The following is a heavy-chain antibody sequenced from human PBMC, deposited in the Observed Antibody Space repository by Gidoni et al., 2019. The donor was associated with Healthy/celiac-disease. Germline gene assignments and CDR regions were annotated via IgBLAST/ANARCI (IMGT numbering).Heavy chain of an antibody. D-gene: IGHD3-3*01. J-gene: IGHJ6*02. Sequence: QVQLVQSGAEVKKPGASVKVSCKASGYTFTSYGISWVRQAPGQGLEWLGWISAYNGNTNYAQKLQGRVTMTTDTSTSTAYMELRSLRSDDTAVYYCARDLYDFWSGYLSTQRFPLDVWGQGTTVTVSS. V-gene: IGHV1-18*01. CDR1: GYTFTSYG. CDR3: ARDLYDFWSGYLSTQRFPLDV. CDR2: ISAYNGNT.